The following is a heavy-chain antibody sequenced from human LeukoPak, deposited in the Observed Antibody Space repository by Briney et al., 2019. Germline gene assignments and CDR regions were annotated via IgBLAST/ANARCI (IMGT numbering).Heavy chain of an antibody. V-gene: IGHV4-34*01. J-gene: IGHJ6*03. CDR3: ARGRPNMDV. Sequence: PSETLSLTCAVYGVSFSGFYWSWIRQPPGKGLEWIGEVSHSGSTSYNPSLKSRVTISVNTSKNQFFLRLTSVTAADTAVYYCARGRPNMDVWGKGTTVTVSS. CDR2: VSHSGST. CDR1: GVSFSGFY.